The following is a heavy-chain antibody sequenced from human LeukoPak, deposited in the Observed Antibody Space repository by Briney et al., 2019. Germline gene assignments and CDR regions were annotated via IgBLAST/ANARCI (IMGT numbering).Heavy chain of an antibody. CDR3: AREATNYGDHTMMI. CDR1: GFTFSSYG. D-gene: IGHD4-17*01. J-gene: IGHJ4*02. V-gene: IGHV3-23*01. Sequence: GGSLRLSCAASGFTFSSYGMRWVRQAPGKGLEWVSAISGSGGSTYYADSVKGRFTISRDNSKNTLYLQMNSLRAEDTAVYYCAREATNYGDHTMMIWGQGTLVTVSS. CDR2: ISGSGGST.